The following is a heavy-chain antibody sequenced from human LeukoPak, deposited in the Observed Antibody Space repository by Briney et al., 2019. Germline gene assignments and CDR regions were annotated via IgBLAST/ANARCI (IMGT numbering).Heavy chain of an antibody. CDR1: GFTFRSYD. D-gene: IGHD5-12*01. V-gene: IGHV3-30*02. CDR3: AKDARSGYDCAVDY. J-gene: IGHJ4*02. CDR2: IRYDGSNK. Sequence: GGSLRLSCAASGFTFRSYDMHWVRQAPGKGLEWVAFIRYDGSNKYYADSVKGRFTISRDNSKNTLYLQMNSLRAEDTAVYYCAKDARSGYDCAVDYWGQGTLVTVSS.